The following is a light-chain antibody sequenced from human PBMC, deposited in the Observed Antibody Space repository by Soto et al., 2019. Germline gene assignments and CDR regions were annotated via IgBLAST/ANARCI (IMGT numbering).Light chain of an antibody. J-gene: IGLJ3*02. CDR3: SSYTTISTLEV. CDR1: SSDVGGYNY. CDR2: EVS. V-gene: IGLV2-14*01. Sequence: QSALTQPASVSGSPGQSITISCTGTSSDVGGYNYVSGYQQHPGKAPKLMIYEVSNRPSGVSNRFSGSKSGNTASLTISGLRAEDEADYYCSSYTTISTLEVFGGGTKLTVL.